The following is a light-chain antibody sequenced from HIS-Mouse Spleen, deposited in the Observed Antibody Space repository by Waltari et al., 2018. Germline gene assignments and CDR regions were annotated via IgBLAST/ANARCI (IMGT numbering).Light chain of an antibody. CDR2: EDR. V-gene: IGLV3-10*01. CDR3: YATDSSGNHRV. J-gene: IGLJ2*01. Sequence: SYELTQPPSVSVSPGQTARITCSGDALPKQSAYWYHQKSGQAPGLVIYEDRKRPSGVPGGFAGSSSGTRANLTISGAQVEDEADYYCYATDSSGNHRVFGGGTKLTVL. CDR1: ALPKQS.